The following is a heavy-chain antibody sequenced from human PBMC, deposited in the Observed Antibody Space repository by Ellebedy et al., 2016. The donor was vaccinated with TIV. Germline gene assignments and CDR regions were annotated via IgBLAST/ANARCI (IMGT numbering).Heavy chain of an antibody. CDR3: ARNPSGSQYG. J-gene: IGHJ4*02. CDR1: GFTFSSHG. D-gene: IGHD1-26*01. CDR2: IYSVGST. Sequence: PGGSLRLSCVVPGFTFSSHGMHWVRQAPGKGLEWVSLIYSVGSTYYADSVKDRFPISRDNSKNTLSLQMNSLRAEDTTVYYCARNPSGSQYGWGRGTLVTVSS. V-gene: IGHV3-53*01.